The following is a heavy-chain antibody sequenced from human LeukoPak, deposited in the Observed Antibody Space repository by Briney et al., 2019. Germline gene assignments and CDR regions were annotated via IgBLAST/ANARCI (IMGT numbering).Heavy chain of an antibody. J-gene: IGHJ4*02. CDR2: ISAYNGNT. CDR1: GYTFTSDG. D-gene: IGHD2-21*02. Sequence: ASVKVSCKASGYTFTSDGTSWVRQAPGQGLEWMGRISAYNGNTNYAQKFQGRVTLTTDTSTSTAYMELKSLRSDDTAVYYCARVRIKAVTATWGQGTLVTVSS. V-gene: IGHV1-18*04. CDR3: ARVRIKAVTAT.